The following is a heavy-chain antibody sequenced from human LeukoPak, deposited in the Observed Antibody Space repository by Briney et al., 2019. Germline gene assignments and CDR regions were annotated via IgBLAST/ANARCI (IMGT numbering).Heavy chain of an antibody. J-gene: IGHJ4*02. D-gene: IGHD1-26*01. CDR1: GFTFSDYY. Sequence: PGGSLRLSCAASGFTFSDYYMSWIRQAPGKGLEWVSYISNSGSAIEYADSVKGRFTISRDNAKNSLYLQMNSLRGEDTAVYYCAKYSGSSAYFDYWGQGTLVTVSS. CDR2: ISNSGSAI. V-gene: IGHV3-11*04. CDR3: AKYSGSSAYFDY.